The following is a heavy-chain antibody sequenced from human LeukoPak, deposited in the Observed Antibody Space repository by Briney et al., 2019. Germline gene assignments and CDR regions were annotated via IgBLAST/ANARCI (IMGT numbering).Heavy chain of an antibody. CDR3: ARDVQSQLRYFDWLLNS. Sequence: TGGSLRLSCAASGFSFSSYGMHWVRQAPGKGLEWVAVIWDDGGNKYYADSVMGRFTISRDNSKNTLYLQMNSLRAEDTAVYYCARDVQSQLRYFDWLLNSWGQGTLVTVSS. D-gene: IGHD3-9*01. CDR2: IWDDGGNK. CDR1: GFSFSSYG. J-gene: IGHJ4*02. V-gene: IGHV3-33*01.